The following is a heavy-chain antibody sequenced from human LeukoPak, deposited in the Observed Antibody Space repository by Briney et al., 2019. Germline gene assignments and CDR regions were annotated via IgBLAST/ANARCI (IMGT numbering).Heavy chain of an antibody. D-gene: IGHD3-16*02. CDR1: GYTFTSYG. CDR3: ARMDRLSATPTTDWFDP. CDR2: MNPKNGAT. V-gene: IGHV1-8*01. J-gene: IGHJ5*02. Sequence: ASVKVSCKASGYTFTSYGINWVRQATGQGLEWMEWMNPKNGATGYAQKFQGRVTMTRDTSIGTAYMELSSLVSEDTAAYYCARMDRLSATPTTDWFDPWGQGTLVTVSS.